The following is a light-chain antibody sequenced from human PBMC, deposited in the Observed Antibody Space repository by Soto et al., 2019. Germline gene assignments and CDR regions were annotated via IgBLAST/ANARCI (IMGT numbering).Light chain of an antibody. V-gene: IGKV3-15*01. CDR1: QSVSSN. CDR2: GAS. CDR3: QQYNKWPPT. Sequence: EIVMTQSPATLSVSPGERATLSCRASQSVSSNLAWFQQKPGQAPRLLIYGASTRDTGISARFSGSGSGTEFTLTISSLQSGDFAVYHCQQYNKWPPTFGQGNKVDVK. J-gene: IGKJ1*01.